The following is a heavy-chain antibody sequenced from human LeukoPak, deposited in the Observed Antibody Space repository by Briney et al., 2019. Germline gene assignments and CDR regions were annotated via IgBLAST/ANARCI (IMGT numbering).Heavy chain of an antibody. CDR3: ARERGSGWYDMTFDY. CDR1: GGSISGYY. CDR2: IYTSGNT. Sequence: SETLSLTCTVSGGSISGYYWSWIRQPAGQGLEWIGRIYTSGNTNYNPSLKSRVTMSVDTSKSQFSLKLNSVAAADTAVYYCARERGSGWYDMTFDYWGQGTLVTVSS. J-gene: IGHJ4*02. D-gene: IGHD6-19*01. V-gene: IGHV4-4*07.